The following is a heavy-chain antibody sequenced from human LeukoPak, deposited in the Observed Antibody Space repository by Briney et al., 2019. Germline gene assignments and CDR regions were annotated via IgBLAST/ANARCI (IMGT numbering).Heavy chain of an antibody. CDR3: ARASYSYDINGWVPFDY. CDR1: GGSISSTSHY. CDR2: IYTSGST. V-gene: IGHV4-61*02. D-gene: IGHD3-22*01. Sequence: SETLSLTCTVSGGSISSTSHYWGWLRQPPGKGLEWIGRIYTSGSTNYNPSLKSRVTISGDTSKNQFSLRLSSVTAADTAVYYCARASYSYDINGWVPFDYWGQGTLVTVSS. J-gene: IGHJ4*02.